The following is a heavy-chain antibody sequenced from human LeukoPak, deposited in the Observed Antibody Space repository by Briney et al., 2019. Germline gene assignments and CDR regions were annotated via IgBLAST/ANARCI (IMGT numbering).Heavy chain of an antibody. J-gene: IGHJ4*02. D-gene: IGHD6-13*01. V-gene: IGHV3-74*01. CDR1: GFTLSSYW. CDR2: VNSDGSNI. CDR3: AGGVWPRSNY. Sequence: GGSLRLSCAASGFTLSSYWMHWVRQAPGKGLVWVSRVNSDGSNINYADSVRGRFTISRDNAQNSLYLQMNSLRAEDTAIYYCAGGVWPRSNYWGQGTLVTVSS.